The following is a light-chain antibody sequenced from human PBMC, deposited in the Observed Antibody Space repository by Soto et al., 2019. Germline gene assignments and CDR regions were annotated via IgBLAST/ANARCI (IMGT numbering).Light chain of an antibody. J-gene: IGKJ1*01. V-gene: IGKV3-20*01. CDR3: QQYGSSPRT. Sequence: IVMTQSPATLSVSPVEIATLSFMASQAISDNLAWYQHKPGQAPRLIIYGASSRATDIPDRFSGSGSGTDFTLTISRLEPEDFAVYYCQQYGSSPRTFGQGTKVDI. CDR2: GAS. CDR1: QAISDN.